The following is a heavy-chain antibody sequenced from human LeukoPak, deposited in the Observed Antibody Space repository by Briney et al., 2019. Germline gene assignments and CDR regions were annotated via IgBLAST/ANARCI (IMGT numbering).Heavy chain of an antibody. D-gene: IGHD5-18*01. CDR1: GFTFSSYA. J-gene: IGHJ4*02. Sequence: GGSLRLSCAASGFTFSSYAMRWVRQAPGKGLEWVSEITGSGDSAYYTDSVKGRFTISRDQSKSTVYLQMDSLSAEDTAVYYCVKVDTWGQGTLVTVSS. CDR3: VKVDT. CDR2: ITGSGDSA. V-gene: IGHV3-23*01.